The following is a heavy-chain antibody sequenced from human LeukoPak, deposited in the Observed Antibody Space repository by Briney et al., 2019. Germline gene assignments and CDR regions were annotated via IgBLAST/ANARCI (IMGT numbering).Heavy chain of an antibody. CDR2: VSYSGST. Sequence: SETLSLTCTVSGGSISSYYCSLIRQPAGKGLEWIGYVSYSGSTNYNPSLKSRVTMSVDTSKKQFSLKVSSVTSADTAVYYCARGDWYFDLWGRGTLVTVSS. CDR1: GGSISSYY. V-gene: IGHV4-59*01. CDR3: ARGDWYFDL. J-gene: IGHJ2*01.